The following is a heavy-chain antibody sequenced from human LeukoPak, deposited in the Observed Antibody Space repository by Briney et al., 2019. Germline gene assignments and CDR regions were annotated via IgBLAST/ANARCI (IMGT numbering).Heavy chain of an antibody. J-gene: IGHJ5*02. CDR1: GFTFSSYS. Sequence: GGSLRLSCAASGFTFSSYSMNWVRQAPGKGLEWVGRIRSKANSYATAYAASVKGRFTISRDDSKNTAYLQMNSLKTEDTAVYYCTRLRQWLGYNWFDPWGQGTLVTVSS. CDR3: TRLRQWLGYNWFDP. CDR2: IRSKANSYAT. D-gene: IGHD3-22*01. V-gene: IGHV3-73*01.